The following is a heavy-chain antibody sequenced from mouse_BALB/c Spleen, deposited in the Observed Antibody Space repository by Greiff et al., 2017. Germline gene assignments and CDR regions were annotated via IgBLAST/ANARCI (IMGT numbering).Heavy chain of an antibody. CDR3: AREEVYAMDY. CDR2: INPYNDGT. CDR1: GYTFTSYV. V-gene: IGHV1-14*01. J-gene: IGHJ4*01. Sequence: VQLQQSGPELVKPGASVKMSCKASGYTFTSYVMHWVKQKPGQGLEWIGYINPYNDGTKYNKKFKGKATLTSDKSSSTAYMELSSLTSEDSAVYYCAREEVYAMDYWGQGTSVTVSS.